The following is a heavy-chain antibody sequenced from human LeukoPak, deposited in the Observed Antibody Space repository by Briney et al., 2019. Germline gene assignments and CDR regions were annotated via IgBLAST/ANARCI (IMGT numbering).Heavy chain of an antibody. V-gene: IGHV3-30-3*01. CDR3: ARGSGSYTFGY. CDR1: GFTFSSYA. CDR2: ISYDGSNK. Sequence: GGSLRLSCAASGFTFSSYAMHWVRQAPGKGLEWVAVISYDGSNKYYADSVKGRFTISRDNSKNTLYLQMNSLRAEDTAVYYCARGSGSYTFGYWGQGTLVTVSS. D-gene: IGHD1-26*01. J-gene: IGHJ4*02.